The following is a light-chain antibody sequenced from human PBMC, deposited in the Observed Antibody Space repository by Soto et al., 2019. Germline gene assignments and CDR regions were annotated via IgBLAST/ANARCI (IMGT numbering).Light chain of an antibody. CDR3: PNHNWYSPT. Sequence: DIQMTQSPPTLSASVGDRVTITCRASQSIKHYLAWYQQMPGKAPKLLIYGASTLQSGVPSRFSGSGSGTEFHPPLSRLQACYFGTYFWPNHNWYSPTFRPGTQVEIK. CDR1: QSIKHY. J-gene: IGKJ1*01. CDR2: GAS. V-gene: IGKV1-5*01.